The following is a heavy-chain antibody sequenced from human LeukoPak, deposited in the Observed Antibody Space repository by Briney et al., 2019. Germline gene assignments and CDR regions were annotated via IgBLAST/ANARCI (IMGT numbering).Heavy chain of an antibody. Sequence: WETLSLTCTVSGGSVSSTSYYWGWIRQPPGKGRECIGSIYYSGTTYHNPSLKSRVTLSVDTSKNQLSLRLSSVTAADTAVYYCASTRGFRYGLDYWGQGTLVTVSS. V-gene: IGHV4-39*01. CDR1: GGSVSSTSYY. D-gene: IGHD5-18*01. CDR3: ASTRGFRYGLDY. J-gene: IGHJ4*02. CDR2: IYYSGTT.